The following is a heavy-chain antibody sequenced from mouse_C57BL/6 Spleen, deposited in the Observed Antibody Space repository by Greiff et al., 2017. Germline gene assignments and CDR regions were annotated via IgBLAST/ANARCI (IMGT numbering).Heavy chain of an antibody. CDR1: GYTFTDYY. V-gene: IGHV1-26*01. J-gene: IGHJ4*01. D-gene: IGHD6-1*01. CDR2: INPNNVGT. Sequence: VQLQQSGPELVKPGASVKISCKASGYTFTDYYMNWVKQSHGKSLEWIGDINPNNVGTSYNQKFKGKATLTVDKSSSTAYMELRSLTSEDSAVYYCAAQPLSYAMDYWGQGTSVTVSS. CDR3: AAQPLSYAMDY.